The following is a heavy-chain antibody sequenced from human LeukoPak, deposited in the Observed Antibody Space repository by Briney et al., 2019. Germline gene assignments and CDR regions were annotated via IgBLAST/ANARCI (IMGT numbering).Heavy chain of an antibody. V-gene: IGHV4-59*08. CDR3: ARHGTLGSTTYPLDY. CDR1: GGSISGYY. J-gene: IGHJ4*02. D-gene: IGHD1-26*01. Sequence: PSETLSLTCTVSGGSISGYYWSWIRQAPGKGLDWIGNIYYSASTNYNPSLKSRVTVSVDTSKNQFSLKLSSVTAADTAVYYCARHGTLGSTTYPLDYWGQGTLVTVSS. CDR2: IYYSAST.